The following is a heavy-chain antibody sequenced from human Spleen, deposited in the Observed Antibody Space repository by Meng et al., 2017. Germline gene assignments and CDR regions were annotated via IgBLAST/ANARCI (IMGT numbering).Heavy chain of an antibody. CDR1: GFTFSSYS. Sequence: GGSLRLSCAASGFTFSSYSMNWVRQAPGKGLEWVSSISSSSSYIYYADSVKGRFTISRDDAKNTVYLQMNSLRAEDTAVYYCARDADWVIFDHWGQGELVTVSS. J-gene: IGHJ4*02. CDR2: ISSSSSYI. CDR3: ARDADWVIFDH. V-gene: IGHV3-21*01. D-gene: IGHD3-9*01.